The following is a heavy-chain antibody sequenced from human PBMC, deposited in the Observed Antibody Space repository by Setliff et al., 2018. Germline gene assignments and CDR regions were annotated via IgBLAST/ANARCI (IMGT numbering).Heavy chain of an antibody. CDR3: AKIWGAYCTGNRCHSDPPHWDN. CDR1: GFTFSSYA. V-gene: IGHV3-23*01. Sequence: GSLRLSCAASGFTFSSYAMTWVRQAPGKGLEWVSMISGSAQTTYYADSVKGRFTISRDNSKNTVYLEMNSLRAEDTAIYYCAKIWGAYCTGNRCHSDPPHWDNWGQGTLVTVSS. J-gene: IGHJ4*02. CDR2: ISGSAQTT. D-gene: IGHD2-15*01.